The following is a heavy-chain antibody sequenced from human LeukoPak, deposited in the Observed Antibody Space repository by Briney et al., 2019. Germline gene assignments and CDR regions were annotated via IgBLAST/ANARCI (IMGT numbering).Heavy chain of an antibody. V-gene: IGHV3-74*01. CDR3: ARFYGGSAFGI. Sequence: GGSLRLSFAASGFTFSAYWMHWVRQAPGKGLVWVSRINSDGLSITYADSVKGRFPISRDNAKNTLYLHMNSLRGEDTAVYYCARFYGGSAFGIWGQGTMVTVSS. CDR1: GFTFSAYW. D-gene: IGHD3-16*01. CDR2: INSDGLSI. J-gene: IGHJ3*02.